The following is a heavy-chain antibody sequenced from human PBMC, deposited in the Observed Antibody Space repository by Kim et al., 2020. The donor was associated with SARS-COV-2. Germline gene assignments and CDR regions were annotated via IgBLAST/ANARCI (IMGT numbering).Heavy chain of an antibody. CDR1: GGSISRYY. Sequence: SETLSLTCIVSGGSISRYYWSWIRQPPGKGLEWIGYIYHSGSTNYNPSLKSRVTISLDMSNNHFSLRLSSVSAADTAVYYCARDSGFGDPFDIWGQGTMVTVSS. J-gene: IGHJ3*02. V-gene: IGHV4-59*13. CDR3: ARDSGFGDPFDI. D-gene: IGHD3-10*01. CDR2: IYHSGST.